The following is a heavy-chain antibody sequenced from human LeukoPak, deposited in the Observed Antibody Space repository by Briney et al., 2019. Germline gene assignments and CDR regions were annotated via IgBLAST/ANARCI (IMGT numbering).Heavy chain of an antibody. Sequence: PGGSLRLSCAASGFTVSSNYMSWVRQAPGKGLEWVSVIYSGGSTYYADSVKGRFTISRDNSKNTLYLQMNSLRAEDTAVYYCAKVSHYGDYEDYGGQGTLVTVSS. CDR2: IYSGGST. D-gene: IGHD4-17*01. CDR1: GFTVSSNY. J-gene: IGHJ4*02. CDR3: AKVSHYGDYEDY. V-gene: IGHV3-53*01.